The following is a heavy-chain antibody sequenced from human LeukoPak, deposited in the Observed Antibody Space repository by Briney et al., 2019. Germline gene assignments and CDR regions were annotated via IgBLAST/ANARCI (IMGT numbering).Heavy chain of an antibody. V-gene: IGHV4-59*12. CDR3: ARGTHVAGTCCYAWFDP. Sequence: SETLSLTCTVSGGSISSYYWSWIRQPPGKGLEWIGYIYYSGTTNYNPSLKSRVTISVDTSKNQFSLQLNSVTPEDTAVYYCARGTHVAGTCCYAWFDPWGQGTLVTVSS. CDR2: IYYSGTT. CDR1: GGSISSYY. J-gene: IGHJ5*02. D-gene: IGHD2-2*01.